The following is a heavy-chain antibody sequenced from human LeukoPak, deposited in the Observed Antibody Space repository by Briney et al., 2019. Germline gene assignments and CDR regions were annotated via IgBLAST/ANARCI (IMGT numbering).Heavy chain of an antibody. V-gene: IGHV3-7*03. Sequence: GGSLRLSCAASGFTFSSYWMSWVRQAPGKGLEWVANIKQDGSEKYYVDSVKGRFTISRDNAKNSLYLQMNSLRAEDTALYYCAKGSDYYGSGSYYNVRGYFDYWGQGTLVTVSS. CDR3: AKGSDYYGSGSYYNVRGYFDY. D-gene: IGHD3-10*01. CDR1: GFTFSSYW. J-gene: IGHJ4*02. CDR2: IKQDGSEK.